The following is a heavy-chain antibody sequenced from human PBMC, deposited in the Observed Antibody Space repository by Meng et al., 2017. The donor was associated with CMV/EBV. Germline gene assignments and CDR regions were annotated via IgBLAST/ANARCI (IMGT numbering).Heavy chain of an antibody. CDR1: GFTFSSYE. D-gene: IGHD7-27*01. Sequence: GGSLRLSCAASGFTFSSYEMNWVRQAPAKGLEWVSYISSSGSTIYYADSVKGRFTISRDNAKNSLYLQMNSLRAEDTAVYYCARAYGDYYYYGMDVWGQGTTVTVSS. J-gene: IGHJ6*02. V-gene: IGHV3-48*03. CDR3: ARAYGDYYYYGMDV. CDR2: ISSSGSTI.